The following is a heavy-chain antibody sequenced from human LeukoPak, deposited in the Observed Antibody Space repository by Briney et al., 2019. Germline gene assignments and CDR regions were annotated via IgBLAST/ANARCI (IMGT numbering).Heavy chain of an antibody. Sequence: SVKVSCKASGGTFSSYAISWVRQAPGQGLEWMGRIIPILGIANYAQKFQGRVTITADKSTSTAYMELSSLRSEDTAVYYCARDYGGNSGNFDYWGQGTLVTVSS. CDR1: GGTFSSYA. V-gene: IGHV1-69*04. D-gene: IGHD4-23*01. J-gene: IGHJ4*02. CDR2: IIPILGIA. CDR3: ARDYGGNSGNFDY.